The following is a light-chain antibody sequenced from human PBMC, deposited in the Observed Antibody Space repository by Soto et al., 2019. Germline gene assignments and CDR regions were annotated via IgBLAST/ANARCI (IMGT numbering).Light chain of an antibody. CDR2: EVS. CDR1: SSDVGSYRY. J-gene: IGLJ3*02. V-gene: IGLV2-14*01. Sequence: QSVLTQPASVSGSPGQSITISCTGTSSDVGSYRYVSWYQQHAGKAPKLMIYEVSNRPSGVSNRFSGSKSGNTASLTISGLQAEDEADYYCSSYTSSTTLGVFGGGTKLTVL. CDR3: SSYTSSTTLGV.